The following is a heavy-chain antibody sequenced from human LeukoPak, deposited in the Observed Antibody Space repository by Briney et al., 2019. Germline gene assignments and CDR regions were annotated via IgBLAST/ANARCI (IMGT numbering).Heavy chain of an antibody. Sequence: GGSLRLSCAASGFTFSSYAMSWARQAPGKGLEWISGISGSGGNTYYADSVKGRFTISRDISKNTLYLQMNSLRGEDTAVYYCAKPGDGCSGGSCYYFDYWGQGTLVTVSS. V-gene: IGHV3-23*01. J-gene: IGHJ4*02. CDR3: AKPGDGCSGGSCYYFDY. CDR2: ISGSGGNT. CDR1: GFTFSSYA. D-gene: IGHD2-15*01.